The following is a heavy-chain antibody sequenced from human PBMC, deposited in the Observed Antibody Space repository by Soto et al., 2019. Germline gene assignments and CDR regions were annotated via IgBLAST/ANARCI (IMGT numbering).Heavy chain of an antibody. CDR1: GFTFSSYG. Sequence: GGSLRLSCAASGFTFSSYGMHWVRQAPGKGLEWVAVISYDGSNKYYADSVKGRFTISRDNSKNTLYLQMNSLRAEDTAVYYCAKDLQRGAYYYYYGMDVWGQGTTVTVSS. J-gene: IGHJ6*02. V-gene: IGHV3-30*18. CDR3: AKDLQRGAYYYYYGMDV. CDR2: ISYDGSNK. D-gene: IGHD1-1*01.